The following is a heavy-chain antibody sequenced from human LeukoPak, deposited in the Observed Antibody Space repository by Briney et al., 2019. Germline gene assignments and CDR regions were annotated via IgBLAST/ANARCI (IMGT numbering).Heavy chain of an antibody. CDR1: GFTFSSHW. CDR3: ARGGGIVGATWPSLVDY. J-gene: IGHJ4*02. Sequence: QPGGSLRLSCAASGFTFSSHWMHWVRQAPGKGLVWVSRINSDGSSISYADSVKGRFTISRDNAKNTLYLQMNSLRAEDTAVYYCARGGGIVGATWPSLVDYWGQGTLVTVSS. D-gene: IGHD1-26*01. CDR2: INSDGSSI. V-gene: IGHV3-74*01.